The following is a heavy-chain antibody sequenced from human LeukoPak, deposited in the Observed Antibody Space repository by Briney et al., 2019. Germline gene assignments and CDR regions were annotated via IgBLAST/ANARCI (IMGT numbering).Heavy chain of an antibody. D-gene: IGHD3-9*01. V-gene: IGHV4-59*08. CDR3: ARHDALRYFDWLLRSHAFDI. CDR2: IYYSGST. J-gene: IGHJ3*02. CDR1: GGSISSYY. Sequence: NPSETLSLTCTVSGGSISSYYWSWIRQPPGKGLEWIGYIYYSGSTNYNPSLKSRVTISVDTSKNQFSLKLSSVTAADTAVYYCARHDALRYFDWLLRSHAFDIWGQGTMVTVSS.